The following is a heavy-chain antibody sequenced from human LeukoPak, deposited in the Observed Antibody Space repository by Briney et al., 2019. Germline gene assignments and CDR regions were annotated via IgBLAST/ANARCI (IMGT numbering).Heavy chain of an antibody. CDR1: GFTFSSYS. CDR2: ISWNSGSI. Sequence: GGSLRLSCAASGFTFSSYSMNWVRQAPGKGLEWVSGISWNSGSIGYADSVKGRFTISRDNAKNSLYLQMNSLRAEDMALYYCAKSIAVAEAYFDYWGQGTLVTVSS. D-gene: IGHD6-19*01. J-gene: IGHJ4*02. V-gene: IGHV3-9*03. CDR3: AKSIAVAEAYFDY.